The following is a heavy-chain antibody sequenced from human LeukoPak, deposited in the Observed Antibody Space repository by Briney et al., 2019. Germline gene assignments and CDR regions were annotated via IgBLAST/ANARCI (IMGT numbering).Heavy chain of an antibody. V-gene: IGHV4-31*03. CDR2: IYYSGST. D-gene: IGHD2-2*01. Sequence: PSQTLSLTCTVSGGSISSGGYYWSWIRQHPGKGLERIGYIYYSGSTYYNPSLKSRVTISVDTSKNQFSLKLSSVTAADTAVYYCARGGEGYCSSTSCYAFDYWGQGTLVTVSS. CDR1: GGSISSGGYY. J-gene: IGHJ4*02. CDR3: ARGGEGYCSSTSCYAFDY.